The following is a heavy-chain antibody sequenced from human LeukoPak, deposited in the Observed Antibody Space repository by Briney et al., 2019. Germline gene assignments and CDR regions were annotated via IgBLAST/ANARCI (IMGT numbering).Heavy chain of an antibody. J-gene: IGHJ6*03. CDR3: ARDASGKLGFYGSGSYYHGRNYYYYMDV. CDR1: GGSFSGYY. V-gene: IGHV4-34*01. Sequence: SETLSLTCAVYGGSFSGYYWSWIRQPPGKGLEWIGEINHSGSTNYNPSLKSRVTISVDTSKNQFSLKLSSVTAADTAVYYCARDASGKLGFYGSGSYYHGRNYYYYMDVWGKGTTVTISS. D-gene: IGHD3-10*01. CDR2: INHSGST.